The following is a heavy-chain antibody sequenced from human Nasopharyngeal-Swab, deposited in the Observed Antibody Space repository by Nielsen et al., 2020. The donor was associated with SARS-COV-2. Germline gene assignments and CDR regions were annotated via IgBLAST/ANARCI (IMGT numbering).Heavy chain of an antibody. Sequence: VRQAPGKGLEWVAVISYDGSNKYYADSVKGRFTISRDSSKNTLYLQMNSLRAEDTAVYYCARPYSGSYFHGMDVWGQGTTVTVSS. CDR3: ARPYSGSYFHGMDV. V-gene: IGHV3-30-3*01. CDR2: ISYDGSNK. J-gene: IGHJ6*02. D-gene: IGHD1-26*01.